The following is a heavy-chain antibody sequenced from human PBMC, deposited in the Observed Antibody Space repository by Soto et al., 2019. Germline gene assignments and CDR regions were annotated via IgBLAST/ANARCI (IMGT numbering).Heavy chain of an antibody. CDR3: ARVRIQLWPNWFDP. D-gene: IGHD5-18*01. CDR1: GGSISSGGYY. J-gene: IGHJ5*02. Sequence: SETLSLTCTVSGGSISSGGYYWSWIRQHPGKGLEWIGYIYYSGSTYYNPSLKSRVTISVDTSKNQFSLKLSSVTAADTAVYYCARVRIQLWPNWFDPWGQGTLVTVSS. V-gene: IGHV4-31*02. CDR2: IYYSGST.